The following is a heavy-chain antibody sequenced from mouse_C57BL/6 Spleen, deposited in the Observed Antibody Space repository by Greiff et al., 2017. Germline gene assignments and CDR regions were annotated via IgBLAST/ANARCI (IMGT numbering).Heavy chain of an antibody. D-gene: IGHD1-1*01. CDR3: ARGDYYGSSYAWFAY. CDR2: IHPNSGST. J-gene: IGHJ3*01. CDR1: GYTFTSYW. Sequence: QVQLQQPGAELVTPGASVKLSCKASGYTFTSYWMHWVKQRPGQGLEWIGMIHPNSGSTNYNEKFKSKATLTVDKSSSTAYMQLSSLTSEDSAVYYCARGDYYGSSYAWFAYWGQGTLVTVSA. V-gene: IGHV1-64*01.